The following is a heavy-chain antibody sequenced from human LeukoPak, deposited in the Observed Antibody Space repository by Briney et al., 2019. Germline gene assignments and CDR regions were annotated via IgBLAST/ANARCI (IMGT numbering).Heavy chain of an antibody. V-gene: IGHV2-5*01. J-gene: IGHJ5*02. CDR3: AQRPIAASGPLEDWFDP. D-gene: IGHD6-13*01. CDR1: GFSLRTSGVG. CDR2: IYWNDDK. Sequence: SGPTLVNPTQTLTLTCTFSGFSLRTSGVGVGWIRQPPGKALEWLAVIYWNDDKRYSPSLKRRLTITKDTSKNQVVLAMTNMDPVDTATYYCAQRPIAASGPLEDWFDPWGQGTLVTVSS.